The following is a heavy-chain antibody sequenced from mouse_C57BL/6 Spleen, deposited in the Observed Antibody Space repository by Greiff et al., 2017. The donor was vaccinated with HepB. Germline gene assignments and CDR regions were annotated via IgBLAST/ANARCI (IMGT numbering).Heavy chain of an antibody. CDR1: GYSITSGYD. J-gene: IGHJ1*03. CDR2: ISYSGST. Sequence: EVKLQESGPGMVKPSQSLSLTCTVTGYSITSGYDWHWIRHFPGNKLEWMGYISYSGSTNYNPSLKSRISITHDTSKNHFFLKLNSVTTEDTATYYCARTGTRDWYFDVWGTGTTVTVSS. D-gene: IGHD4-1*01. CDR3: ARTGTRDWYFDV. V-gene: IGHV3-1*01.